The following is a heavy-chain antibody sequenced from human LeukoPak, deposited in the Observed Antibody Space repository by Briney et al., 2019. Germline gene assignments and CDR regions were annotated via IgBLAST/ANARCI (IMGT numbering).Heavy chain of an antibody. CDR1: GYTLTDYY. CDR3: ARGYAYFDY. CDR2: FNPNSGGT. V-gene: IGHV1-2*02. Sequence: ASVTVSCKASGYTLTDYYVHWVRLAPGQGLEWMGWFNPNSGGTNYAQKFQGRVTMTRDTSISTAYMELSRLTSDDTAVYYCARGYAYFDYWGQGTLVTVSS. J-gene: IGHJ4*02. D-gene: IGHD2-2*01.